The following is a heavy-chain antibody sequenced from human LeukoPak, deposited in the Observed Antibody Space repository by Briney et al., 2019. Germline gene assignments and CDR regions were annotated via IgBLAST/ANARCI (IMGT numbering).Heavy chain of an antibody. CDR1: GFTFSSYW. CDR3: ARVNIGWYSFDY. V-gene: IGHV3-74*01. D-gene: IGHD6-19*01. Sequence: GGSLRLSCAASGFTFSSYWMHWVRQAPGKGLVWVSRMNSDGSFTSYADSVKGRFTISRDNAKDTVYLQMNSLRAEDTAVYYCARVNIGWYSFDYWGQGTLVTVSS. CDR2: MNSDGSFT. J-gene: IGHJ4*02.